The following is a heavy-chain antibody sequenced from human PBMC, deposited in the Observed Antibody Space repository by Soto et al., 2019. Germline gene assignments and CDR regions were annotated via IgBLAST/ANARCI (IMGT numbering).Heavy chain of an antibody. CDR3: ARDANSDSSGYYSDY. V-gene: IGHV1-18*01. Sequence: ASVKVSCKASGYTFTSYGISWVRQAPGQGLEWMGWISAYNGNTNYAQKLQGRVTMTTDTSTSTAYMELRSLRSDDTAVYYCARDANSDSSGYYSDYWGQGTLVTVSS. CDR2: ISAYNGNT. D-gene: IGHD3-22*01. CDR1: GYTFTSYG. J-gene: IGHJ4*02.